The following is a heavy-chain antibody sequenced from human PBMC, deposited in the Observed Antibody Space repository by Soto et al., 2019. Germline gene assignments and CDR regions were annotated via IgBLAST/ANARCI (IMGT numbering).Heavy chain of an antibody. V-gene: IGHV3-7*03. J-gene: IGHJ4*02. Sequence: EVHLVESGGDLVQPGGSLRLSCVASGLNFSSFWMSWIRQAPGKGLEWVANIKQDGSEKNYVESVKGRFSISRDNAKNSSFLQMDNLRVEDSGFYYCKTERAGASWGQGTLVTVSS. CDR2: IKQDGSEK. CDR1: GLNFSSFW. CDR3: KTERAGAS. D-gene: IGHD3-10*01.